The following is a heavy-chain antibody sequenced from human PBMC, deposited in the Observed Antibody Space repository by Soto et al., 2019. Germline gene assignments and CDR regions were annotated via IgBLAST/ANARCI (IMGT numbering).Heavy chain of an antibody. CDR2: IYYSGST. J-gene: IGHJ1*01. V-gene: IGHV4-31*03. D-gene: IGHD6-13*01. Sequence: QVQLQESGPGLVKPSQTLSLTCTVSGGSISSGGYYWSWIRQHPGKGLEWIGYIYYSGSTYYNPSLERRLTISVHTSKNHFTLKMSSMTDADAAVYYCERVVKSRSCYNAEYLPHWGQGTLATAS. CDR1: GGSISSGGYY. CDR3: ERVVKSRSCYNAEYLPH.